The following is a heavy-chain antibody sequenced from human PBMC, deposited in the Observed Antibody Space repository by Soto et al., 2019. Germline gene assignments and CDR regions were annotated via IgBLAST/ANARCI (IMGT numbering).Heavy chain of an antibody. J-gene: IGHJ4*02. CDR1: GGSFSGYY. Sequence: QVQLQQWGAGLLKPSETLSLTCAVYGGSFSGYYWSWIRQPPGKGLEWIGEINHSGSTNYNPSLKSRDTISVDTSKNQFSLKLSSVTAADTAVYYCARALPEYSSSGYYFDYWGQGTLVTVSS. D-gene: IGHD6-13*01. CDR2: INHSGST. CDR3: ARALPEYSSSGYYFDY. V-gene: IGHV4-34*01.